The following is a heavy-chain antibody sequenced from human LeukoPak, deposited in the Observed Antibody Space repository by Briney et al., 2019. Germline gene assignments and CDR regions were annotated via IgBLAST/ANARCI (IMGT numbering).Heavy chain of an antibody. V-gene: IGHV3-33*08. CDR2: IRYDGSNK. CDR3: AREEGPFDY. Sequence: GGSLRLSCAASGFTFSSNGMHWVRQAPGKGLEWVAVIRYDGSNKYYADSVEGRFTISRDNSKNTLFLQMNSLRAEDTAVYYCAREEGPFDYWGQGTLVTVSS. CDR1: GFTFSSNG. J-gene: IGHJ4*02.